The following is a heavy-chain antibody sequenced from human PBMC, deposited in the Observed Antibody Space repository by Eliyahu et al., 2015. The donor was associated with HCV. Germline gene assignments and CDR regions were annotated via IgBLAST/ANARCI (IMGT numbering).Heavy chain of an antibody. CDR2: IYWNDDX. V-gene: IGHV2-5*01. CDR3: AHKRSGVDY. D-gene: IGHD1-26*01. CDR1: GFXLSTXGXV. Sequence: QITLKESGPTLVKPTQTLTLTCTFSGFXLSTXGXVXGWXRQPPGKALXWLALIYWNDDXRYSPSLKSRLTITKDTSKNQVVLTMTNMDPVDTATYYCAHKRSGVDYWGQGTLVTVSS. J-gene: IGHJ4*02.